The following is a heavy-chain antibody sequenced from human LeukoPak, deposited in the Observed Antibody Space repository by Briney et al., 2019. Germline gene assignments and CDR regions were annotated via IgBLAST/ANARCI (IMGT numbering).Heavy chain of an antibody. V-gene: IGHV3-7*03. CDR1: GFTFSSYW. Sequence: GGSLRLSCAASGFTFSSYWMSWVRQAPGKGLEWVANIKQDGSEKYYVDSVKGRFTISRDNAKNSLYLQMSSLRAEDTAVYYCAREGSGRTAYNDGLDVWGQGTMVTVSS. D-gene: IGHD3-10*01. CDR2: IKQDGSEK. J-gene: IGHJ3*01. CDR3: AREGSGRTAYNDGLDV.